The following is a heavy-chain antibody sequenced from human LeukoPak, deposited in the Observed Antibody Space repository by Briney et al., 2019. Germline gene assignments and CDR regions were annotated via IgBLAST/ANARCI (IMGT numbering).Heavy chain of an antibody. CDR3: ARGRVVTQYFQH. J-gene: IGHJ1*01. CDR2: INHSGST. Sequence: SETLSLTCAVYGGSFSGYYWSWIRQPPGKGLEWIGEINHSGSTNYNPSLKSRVTISVDTSKNQFSLKLSSVTAADTAVYYCARGRVVTQYFQHWGQGTLVTVSS. V-gene: IGHV4-34*01. D-gene: IGHD4-23*01. CDR1: GGSFSGYY.